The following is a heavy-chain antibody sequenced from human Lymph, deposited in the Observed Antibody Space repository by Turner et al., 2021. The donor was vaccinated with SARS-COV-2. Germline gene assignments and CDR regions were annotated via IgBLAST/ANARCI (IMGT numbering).Heavy chain of an antibody. CDR3: ARHNGGRLDY. J-gene: IGHJ4*02. CDR2: IWYDGSDK. Sequence: QVRLVESGGGVVQPGRYLRPSCAASGFTFSNSGMHWLRQAPGKGLEWVEIIWYDGSDKFYADSVKGRFTISRDNSKNTLYLQMNSLRAEDTAVYYCARHNGGRLDYWGQGTLVTVSS. D-gene: IGHD3-16*01. CDR1: GFTFSNSG. V-gene: IGHV3-33*01.